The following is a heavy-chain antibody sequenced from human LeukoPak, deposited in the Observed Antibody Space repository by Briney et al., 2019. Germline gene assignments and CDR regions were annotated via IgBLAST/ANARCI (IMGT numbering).Heavy chain of an antibody. D-gene: IGHD3-16*01. CDR2: INSDRSST. CDR3: ASYLFVDYADAFDN. Sequence: PGGSLRLSCAASGFTFSSYWMHWVRQAPGKGLVWVSRINSDRSSTSYADSVKGRFTISRDNAKNTLYLQMNSLRADDTAVYYCASYLFVDYADAFDNWGQGTMVTVSS. J-gene: IGHJ3*02. CDR1: GFTFSSYW. V-gene: IGHV3-74*01.